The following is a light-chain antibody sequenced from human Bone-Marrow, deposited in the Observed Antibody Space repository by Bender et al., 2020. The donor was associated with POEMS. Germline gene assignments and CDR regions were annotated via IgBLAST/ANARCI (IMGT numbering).Light chain of an antibody. J-gene: IGLJ2*01. V-gene: IGLV1-44*01. CDR1: SSNIGTNP. CDR2: INN. CDR3: NSRDSSGNHVV. Sequence: QSVLTQPPSASGTPGQRVTISCSGSSSNIGTNPVNWYQQLPGTAPKLLIYINNQRPSGVPDRFSGSNSGSAASLTITGAQADDEADYYCNSRDSSGNHVVFGGGTALTVL.